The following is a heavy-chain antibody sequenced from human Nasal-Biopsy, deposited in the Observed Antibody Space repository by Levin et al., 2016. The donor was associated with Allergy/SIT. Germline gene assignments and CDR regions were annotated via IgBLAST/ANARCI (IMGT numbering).Heavy chain of an antibody. D-gene: IGHD2-21*02. CDR1: GGSISSTTYY. CDR2: IYSGGST. Sequence: SETLSLTCVVSGGSISSTTYYWGWIRQPPGKGPEWILSIYSGGSTYYNPSLKSRVAISVDPSKNQFSLNLYSVTAADTAVYYCARGEYCGGDCFSTPLYYYYGMGVWGQGTTVTVSS. J-gene: IGHJ6*02. V-gene: IGHV4-39*01. CDR3: ARGEYCGGDCFSTPLYYYYGMGV.